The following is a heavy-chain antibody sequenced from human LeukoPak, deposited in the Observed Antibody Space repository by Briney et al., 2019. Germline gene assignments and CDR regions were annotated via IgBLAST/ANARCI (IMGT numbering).Heavy chain of an antibody. CDR1: GFTFSSYG. J-gene: IGHJ4*02. V-gene: IGHV3-30*03. CDR3: ARDRSYYGSGSSSYFDS. CDR2: ISYDGSNK. Sequence: PGRSLRLSCAASGFTFSSYGMHWVRQAPGKGLEWVAVISYDGSNKYYVDSVKGRFTISRDNSKNTLFLQMGSLRPEDTAVYYCARDRSYYGSGSSSYFDSWGQGTLVTVYS. D-gene: IGHD3-10*01.